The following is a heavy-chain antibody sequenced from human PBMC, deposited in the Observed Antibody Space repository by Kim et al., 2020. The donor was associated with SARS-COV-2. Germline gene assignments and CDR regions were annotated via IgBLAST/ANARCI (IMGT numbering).Heavy chain of an antibody. D-gene: IGHD2-2*01. Sequence: SETLSLTCAVYGGSSSGYSWSWIRQPPGKGLEWIGEINHSGNTNYNPSFKSRVTISVDTSKNQFSRKLITVTAADTAVYYCARGRRVPATAFDYWGQGT. J-gene: IGHJ4*02. CDR2: INHSGNT. CDR1: GGSSSGYS. CDR3: ARGRRVPATAFDY. V-gene: IGHV4-34*01.